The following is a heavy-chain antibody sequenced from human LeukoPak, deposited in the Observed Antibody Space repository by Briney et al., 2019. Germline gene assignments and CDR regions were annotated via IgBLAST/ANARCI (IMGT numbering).Heavy chain of an antibody. Sequence: GGSLRLSCAASGFTFSSYAMSWVRQAPGKGLEWVSAISGSGDNTYYADSVKGRFTISRDNSKNTLYLQMNSLRAEDTAVYYCAKDGEGSNWPRGYFDYWGQGTLVTVSS. J-gene: IGHJ4*02. CDR1: GFTFSSYA. CDR2: ISGSGDNT. D-gene: IGHD6-13*01. V-gene: IGHV3-23*01. CDR3: AKDGEGSNWPRGYFDY.